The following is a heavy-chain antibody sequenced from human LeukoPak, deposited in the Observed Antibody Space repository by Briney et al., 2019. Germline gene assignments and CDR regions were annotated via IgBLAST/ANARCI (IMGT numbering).Heavy chain of an antibody. Sequence: PSGGSLRLSCAASGFTFSSYAMHWVRQAPGKGWEGGAFISYDGSNKYYADSVKGRFTISRDNSKNTLYLQMNSLRAEDTAVYYCARDGRSVRSGFDYWGRGTLVTVSS. J-gene: IGHJ4*02. V-gene: IGHV3-30-3*01. CDR1: GFTFSSYA. CDR3: ARDGRSVRSGFDY. CDR2: ISYDGSNK.